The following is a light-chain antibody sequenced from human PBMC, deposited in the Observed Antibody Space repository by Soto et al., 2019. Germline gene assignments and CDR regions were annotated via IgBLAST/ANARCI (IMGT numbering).Light chain of an antibody. V-gene: IGKV3-15*01. Sequence: EIVMTQSPATLSVSPGERVTLSCRASQSVSSNLVWYQQKPGQAPRLLIYRASIRASGIPARFSGSGSGTAGTLPISRLQSDDFAVYYWQQYDRWPPNYSFGQGTKV. CDR2: RAS. CDR3: QQYDRWPPNYS. CDR1: QSVSSN. J-gene: IGKJ2*03.